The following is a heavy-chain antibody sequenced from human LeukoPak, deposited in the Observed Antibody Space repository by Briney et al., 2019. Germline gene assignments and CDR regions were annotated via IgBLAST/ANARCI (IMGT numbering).Heavy chain of an antibody. V-gene: IGHV3-21*01. Sequence: SLRLSCAPSGLTFTRYSMQWVRHAPGEGLEWVSSISSSEDYIYYADSVKGRFTISRDNAEISLYLQMNSLKAEDTAVYYCATPASECGDWIWYFDLWGRGTRVTVSS. CDR2: ISSSEDYI. CDR3: ATPASECGDWIWYFDL. D-gene: IGHD3/OR15-3a*01. J-gene: IGHJ2*01. CDR1: GLTFTRYS.